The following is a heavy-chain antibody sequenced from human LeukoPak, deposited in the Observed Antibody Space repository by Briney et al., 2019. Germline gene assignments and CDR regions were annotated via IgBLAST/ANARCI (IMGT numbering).Heavy chain of an antibody. CDR1: GFTFTSYW. V-gene: IGHV3-74*01. D-gene: IGHD4-17*01. CDR2: VDGGGSTT. Sequence: PGGSLRLSCAASGFTFTSYWMHWVRQAPGKGLVWVSRVDGGGSTTTYADSVKGRFTISRDNAKNTLYLQMNSLRAEDTAVYYFESPQHGDLYVFDIGGKGKRVPVFS. CDR3: ESPQHGDLYVFDI. J-gene: IGHJ3*02.